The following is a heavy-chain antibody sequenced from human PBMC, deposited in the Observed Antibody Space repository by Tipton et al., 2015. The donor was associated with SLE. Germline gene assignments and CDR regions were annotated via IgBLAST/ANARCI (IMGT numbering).Heavy chain of an antibody. Sequence: SLRLSCAASGFTFSSYWMHWVRQAPGKGLVWVSRINSDGSSTSYADSVKGRFTISRDNAENTLYLQMNSLRAEDTAVYYCVRDGATTVTFDYWGQGTLVTVSS. CDR1: GFTFSSYW. V-gene: IGHV3-74*01. D-gene: IGHD4-17*01. CDR2: INSDGSST. J-gene: IGHJ4*02. CDR3: VRDGATTVTFDY.